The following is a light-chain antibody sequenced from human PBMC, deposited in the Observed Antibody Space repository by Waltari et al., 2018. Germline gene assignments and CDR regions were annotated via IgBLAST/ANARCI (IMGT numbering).Light chain of an antibody. CDR3: LLHYSGPRV. Sequence: QAVVTQEPSVTVSPGGTVTLTCGSSTGAVTSSHYPYRFQQKPGQAPRTLVYDTSNKHSWTPARFSGSVVGGKAALTLSGAQPEDEAEYYCLLHYSGPRVFGGGTKVTVL. CDR2: DTS. V-gene: IGLV7-46*01. CDR1: TGAVTSSHY. J-gene: IGLJ2*01.